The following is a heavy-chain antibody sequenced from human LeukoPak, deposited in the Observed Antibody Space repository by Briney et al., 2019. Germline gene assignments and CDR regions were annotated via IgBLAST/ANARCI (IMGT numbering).Heavy chain of an antibody. CDR2: IVVGSGNT. D-gene: IGHD3-16*02. CDR3: ARRHYDYVWGSYLPARGAFDI. Sequence: ASVKVSCKASGFTFTSSAMQWVRQARGQRLEWIGWIVVGSGNTNYAQKFQERVTITRDMSTSTAYMELSSLRSEDTAVYYCARRHYDYVWGSYLPARGAFDIWGQGTMVTVSS. J-gene: IGHJ3*02. V-gene: IGHV1-58*02. CDR1: GFTFTSSA.